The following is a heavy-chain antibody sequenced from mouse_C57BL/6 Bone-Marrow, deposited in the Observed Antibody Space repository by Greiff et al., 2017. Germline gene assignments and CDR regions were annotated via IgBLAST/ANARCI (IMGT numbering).Heavy chain of an antibody. J-gene: IGHJ4*01. CDR3: ASCTTGVARYYAIDF. CDR2: IRNKANGYTT. D-gene: IGHD1-1*01. Sequence: EVQRVESGGGLVQPGGSLSLSCAASGFTFTDYYMSWVRQPPGKALEWLGFIRNKANGYTTEYSASVKGRFTISKDNSQSILYLQMNALTSTYSPPYYCASCTTGVARYYAIDFWCQGTSVTGSS. CDR1: GFTFTDYY. V-gene: IGHV7-3*01.